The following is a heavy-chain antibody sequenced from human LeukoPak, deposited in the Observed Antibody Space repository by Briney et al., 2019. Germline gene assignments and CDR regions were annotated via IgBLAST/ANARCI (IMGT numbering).Heavy chain of an antibody. J-gene: IGHJ4*02. CDR1: GFTFSSYG. CDR2: ISYDGSNK. V-gene: IGHV3-30*18. Sequence: PGGPLRLSCAASGFTFSSYGMHWVRQAPGKGLEWVAVISYDGSNKYYADSVKGRFTISRDNSKNTLYLQMDSLRAEDTAVYYCAKGHYGDYWGQGTLVTVSS. CDR3: AKGHYGDY.